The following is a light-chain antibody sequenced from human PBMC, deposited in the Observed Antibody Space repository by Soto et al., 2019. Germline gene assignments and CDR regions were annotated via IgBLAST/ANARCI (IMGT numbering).Light chain of an antibody. Sequence: DIQMTQSPSTMSSSVGDRVAMTCGASQGICSYLTWFQLKTGKVAKRLIYAASDLQHGVPPRFCGSGSGTEFTLTISSLQPEDFATYYCLQNHASPPTFGQGTKVDIK. CDR2: AAS. CDR3: LQNHASPPT. V-gene: IGKV1-17*03. J-gene: IGKJ1*01. CDR1: QGICSY.